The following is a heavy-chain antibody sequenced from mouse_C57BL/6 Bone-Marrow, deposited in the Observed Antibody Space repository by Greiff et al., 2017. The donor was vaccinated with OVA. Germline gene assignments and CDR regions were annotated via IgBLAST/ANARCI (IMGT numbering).Heavy chain of an antibody. CDR3: AREGGVVTTVVATNFDV. D-gene: IGHD1-1*01. J-gene: IGHJ1*03. CDR1: GYAFSSSW. CDR2: IYPGDGDT. Sequence: QVQLQQSGPELVKPGASVKISCKASGYAFSSSWMNWVKQRPGKGLEWIGRIYPGDGDTNYNGKFKGKATLTADKPSSTAYMQLSSLTSEDSAVYFCAREGGVVTTVVATNFDVWGTGTTVTVSS. V-gene: IGHV1-82*01.